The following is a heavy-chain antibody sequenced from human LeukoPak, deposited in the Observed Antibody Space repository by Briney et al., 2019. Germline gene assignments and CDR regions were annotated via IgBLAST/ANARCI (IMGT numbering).Heavy chain of an antibody. CDR2: MNPNSGNT. V-gene: IGHV1-8*03. CDR3: ASPRGRDGYSDFDY. Sequence: ASVKVSCKASGYTFTSYDINWVRQATGQGLEWMGWMNPNSGNTGYAQKFQGRVTITRNTSISTAYMELSSLRSEDTAVYYCASPRGRDGYSDFDYWGQGTLVTVSS. CDR1: GYTFTSYD. D-gene: IGHD5-24*01. J-gene: IGHJ4*02.